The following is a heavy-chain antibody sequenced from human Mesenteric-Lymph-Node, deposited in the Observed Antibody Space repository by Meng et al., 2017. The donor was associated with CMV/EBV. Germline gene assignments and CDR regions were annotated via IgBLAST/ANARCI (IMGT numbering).Heavy chain of an antibody. CDR3: AKALEEYSSSSSDYYFDY. V-gene: IGHV3-23*01. J-gene: IGHJ4*02. Sequence: ETLSLTCTVSGGSISSSTYYWGWIRQPPGKGLEWVSAISASGRSTYYADSVKGRFTISRDNSKNTLYLQMNSLRAEDGAVYYCAKALEEYSSSSSDYYFDYWGQGALVTVSS. CDR2: ISASGRST. CDR1: GGSISSSTYY. D-gene: IGHD6-6*01.